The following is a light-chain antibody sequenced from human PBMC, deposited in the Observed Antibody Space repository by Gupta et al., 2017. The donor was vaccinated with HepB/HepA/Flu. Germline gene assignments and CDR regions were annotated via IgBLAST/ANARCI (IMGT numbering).Light chain of an antibody. CDR1: QSISNY. V-gene: IGKV1-39*01. CDR3: QQSYSFPYT. CDR2: GAS. Sequence: EIQMTPSPSSLSAAVGDRVTITCRASQSISNYLNWYQQKPGKAPKLLIYGASSSQRGVPSSFSGSGSGTHFTLTISSLQPEDFATYFCQQSYSFPYTFGPGTKVDVK. J-gene: IGKJ3*01.